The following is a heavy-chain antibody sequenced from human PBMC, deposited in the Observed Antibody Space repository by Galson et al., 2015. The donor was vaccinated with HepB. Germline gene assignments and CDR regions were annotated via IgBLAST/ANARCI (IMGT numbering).Heavy chain of an antibody. CDR3: AHRSPQSANWNSNCFDY. V-gene: IGHV2-5*02. Sequence: PSLVKPTQTLALTCSFSGFSLTAYPVGVGWIRQPPGKALEWLAVIYWDDDKRYSPSLKNRLTITKDTSKNQVVLTMTNMDPVDTGTYYCAHRSPQSANWNSNCFDYWGQGTLVTVSS. CDR2: IYWDDDK. D-gene: IGHD1-7*01. CDR1: GFSLTAYPVG. J-gene: IGHJ4*02.